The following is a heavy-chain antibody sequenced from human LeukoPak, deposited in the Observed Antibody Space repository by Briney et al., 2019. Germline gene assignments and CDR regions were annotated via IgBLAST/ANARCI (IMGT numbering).Heavy chain of an antibody. J-gene: IGHJ4*02. V-gene: IGHV3-53*05. CDR2: IYSGGST. CDR3: AKDGLAAAGWFHY. CDR1: GFTVSSNY. Sequence: GGSLRLSCAASGFTVSSNYMSWVRQAPGKGLEWVSVIYSGGSTYYADSVKGRFTISRDNSKNTLYLQMNSLRAEDTAVYYCAKDGLAAAGWFHYWGQGTLVTVSS. D-gene: IGHD6-13*01.